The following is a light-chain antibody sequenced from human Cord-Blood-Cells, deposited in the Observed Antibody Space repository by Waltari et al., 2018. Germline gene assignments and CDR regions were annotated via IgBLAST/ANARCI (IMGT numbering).Light chain of an antibody. Sequence: QSALTQPASVSGSPGQSITISCTGTSSDVGGYNYVSWYQQNPGKAPQLMIYEVSNRPSGVSNRFSGSKSGNTASLTISGLQAEDEADYYCSSYTSSSTLVFGTGTKVTVL. V-gene: IGLV2-14*01. CDR2: EVS. J-gene: IGLJ1*01. CDR3: SSYTSSSTLV. CDR1: SSDVGGYNY.